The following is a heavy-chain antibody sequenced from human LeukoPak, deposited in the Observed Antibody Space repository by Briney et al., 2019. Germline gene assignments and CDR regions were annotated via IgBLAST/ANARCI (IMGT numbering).Heavy chain of an antibody. CDR1: GYTFTGYY. CDR3: ARDYYGSESYYP. Sequence: ASVKVSCKASGYTFTGYYMHWVRQAPGQGLEWMGWINPNSGGTNYAQKFQGRVTMTRDTSISTAYMELSRLRSDDTAVYYCARDYYGSESYYPWGQGTLVTVSS. J-gene: IGHJ5*02. CDR2: INPNSGGT. D-gene: IGHD3-10*01. V-gene: IGHV1-2*02.